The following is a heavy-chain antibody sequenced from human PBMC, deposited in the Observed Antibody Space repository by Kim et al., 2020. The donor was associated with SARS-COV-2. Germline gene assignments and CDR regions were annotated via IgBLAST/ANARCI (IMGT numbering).Heavy chain of an antibody. CDR1: GFTFSSYG. Sequence: GGSLRLSCAASGFTFSSYGMHWVRQAPGKGLEWVAVISYDGSNKYYADSVKGRFTISRDNSKNTLYLQMNSLRAEDTAVYYCAGGWRGSGWDGWYFDLWGRGTLVTVSS. V-gene: IGHV3-30*03. CDR3: AGGWRGSGWDGWYFDL. CDR2: ISYDGSNK. D-gene: IGHD6-19*01. J-gene: IGHJ2*01.